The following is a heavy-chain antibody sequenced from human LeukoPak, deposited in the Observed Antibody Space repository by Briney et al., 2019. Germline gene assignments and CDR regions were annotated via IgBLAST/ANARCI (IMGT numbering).Heavy chain of an antibody. CDR3: ARNGGLVFGEHPLDY. CDR2: IYHSGTT. J-gene: IGHJ4*02. Sequence: PSVTLSLTCAVSGGSISSSNWCSWVRQSPGKGLEWIGEIYHSGTTNYNPSLKSRVTISVDRSKNQFSLKLSSVTAADTAVYYCARNGGLVFGEHPLDYWGQGTLVTVSS. CDR1: GGSISSSNW. D-gene: IGHD3-10*02. V-gene: IGHV4-4*02.